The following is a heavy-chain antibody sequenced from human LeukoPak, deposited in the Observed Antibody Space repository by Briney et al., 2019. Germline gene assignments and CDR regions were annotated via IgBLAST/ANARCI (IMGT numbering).Heavy chain of an antibody. CDR2: INHSGST. CDR3: EVWYYYDSSGYKYMDV. V-gene: IGHV4-34*01. Sequence: SSETLSLTCAVYGGSFSGYYWSWIRQPPGKGLEWIGEINHSGSTNYNPSLESRVTISVDTSKNQFSLKLSSVTAADTAVYYCEVWYYYDSSGYKYMDVWGKGTTVTVSS. D-gene: IGHD3-22*01. CDR1: GGSFSGYY. J-gene: IGHJ6*03.